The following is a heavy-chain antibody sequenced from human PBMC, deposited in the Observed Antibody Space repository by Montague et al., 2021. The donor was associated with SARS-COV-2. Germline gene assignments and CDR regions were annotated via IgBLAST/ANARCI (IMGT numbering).Heavy chain of an antibody. Sequence: SRRISCAASGFIVSNRYMSWVRQAAGKGLDWVSIIYPDGSTYYSDSLKDRFTISRDNSKNTLYLQMNDLEPEDTAVYYCATSGAPNLGDSWGQGTLVTVSS. CDR2: IYPDGST. V-gene: IGHV3-53*01. J-gene: IGHJ4*02. D-gene: IGHD2-8*01. CDR3: ATSGAPNLGDS. CDR1: GFIVSNRY.